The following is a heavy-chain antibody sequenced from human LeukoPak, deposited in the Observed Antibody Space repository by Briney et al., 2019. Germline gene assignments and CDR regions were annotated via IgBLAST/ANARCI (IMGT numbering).Heavy chain of an antibody. V-gene: IGHV3-49*03. CDR3: TRSYNYYDSSGYYGFDY. CDR1: GFKFGDYA. J-gene: IGHJ4*02. Sequence: GGSLRLSCTGSGFKFGDYAMSWFRQAPGKGLEWLGFIRSKPHGETTQYAASVKGRFTISRDDSKSIAYLQVNSLKTEDTAVYYCTRSYNYYDSSGYYGFDYWGQGTLVTVSS. D-gene: IGHD3-22*01. CDR2: IRSKPHGETT.